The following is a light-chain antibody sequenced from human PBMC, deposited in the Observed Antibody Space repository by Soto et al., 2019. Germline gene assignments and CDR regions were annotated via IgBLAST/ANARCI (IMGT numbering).Light chain of an antibody. CDR2: DVT. CDR1: SSDVGGYNY. V-gene: IGLV2-14*01. CDR3: SSHTSSSTLYV. J-gene: IGLJ1*01. Sequence: QSALTQPASVSGSPGQSITISCTGTSSDVGGYNYVSWYQQHPGKAPKLMIYDVTDRPSGVSIRFSGSKSDNTASLTISGLQAEDEADYYCSSHTSSSTLYVFGTGTKVTVL.